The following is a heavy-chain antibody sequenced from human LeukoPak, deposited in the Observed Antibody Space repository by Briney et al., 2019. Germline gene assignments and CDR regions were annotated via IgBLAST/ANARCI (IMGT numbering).Heavy chain of an antibody. V-gene: IGHV1-46*01. J-gene: IGHJ4*02. CDR1: GYTFTSYY. D-gene: IGHD1-14*01. CDR2: INPSGGNT. Sequence: ASVKVSCKASGYTFTSYYMHWVRQAPGQGLERMGIINPSGGNTSYAQKFQGRVTMTRDMSTSTVYMELSSLRSEDTAVYYCARDTGVFDYWGQGTLVTVSS. CDR3: ARDTGVFDY.